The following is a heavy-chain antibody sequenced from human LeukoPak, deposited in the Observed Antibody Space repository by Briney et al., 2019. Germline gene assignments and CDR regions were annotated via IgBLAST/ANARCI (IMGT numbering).Heavy chain of an antibody. V-gene: IGHV4-4*02. CDR3: ARDPGGDYDSLGFDY. D-gene: IGHD3-22*01. J-gene: IGHJ4*02. CDR1: GGSISSSNW. CDR2: IYHSGST. Sequence: SGTLSLTCAVSGGSISSSNWWSWVRQPPGKGLEWIGEIYHSGSTNYNPSLKSRVTISVDKSKNQFSLKLSSVTAADTAVYYCARDPGGDYDSLGFDYWGQGTLVTVSS.